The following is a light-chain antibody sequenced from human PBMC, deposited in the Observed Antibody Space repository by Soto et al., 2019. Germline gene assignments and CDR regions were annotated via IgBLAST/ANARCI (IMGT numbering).Light chain of an antibody. Sequence: QSVLTQPASVSGSPGQSITISCTGTSSDVCGYNYVSWYQLHPGKAPKLMVYEVSNRPSGVSNRFSGSKSGNTASLTISGLQAEDEADYYCSSYTSSTAYVFGTGTKVTVL. J-gene: IGLJ1*01. CDR1: SSDVCGYNY. V-gene: IGLV2-14*01. CDR2: EVS. CDR3: SSYTSSTAYV.